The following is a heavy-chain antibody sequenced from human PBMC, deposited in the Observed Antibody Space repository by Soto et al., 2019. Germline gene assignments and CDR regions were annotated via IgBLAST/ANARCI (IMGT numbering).Heavy chain of an antibody. D-gene: IGHD3-3*01. Sequence: ASVKVSCKASGYTFTSYDINWVRQATGQGLEWMGWMNPNSGNTGYAQKFQGRVTMTRNTPISTAYMELSSLRSEDTAVYYCARQLNDFWSGYYNFDYWGQGTLVTVSS. V-gene: IGHV1-8*01. CDR2: MNPNSGNT. CDR1: GYTFTSYD. CDR3: ARQLNDFWSGYYNFDY. J-gene: IGHJ4*02.